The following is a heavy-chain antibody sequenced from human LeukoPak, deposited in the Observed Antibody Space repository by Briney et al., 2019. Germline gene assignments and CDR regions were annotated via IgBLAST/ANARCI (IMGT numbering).Heavy chain of an antibody. CDR2: INHSGST. V-gene: IGHV4-34*01. D-gene: IGHD1-26*01. CDR3: ARELGARHYYFDY. J-gene: IGHJ4*02. Sequence: SETLSLTCAVYGGSFSGYYWSWIRQPPGKGLEWIGEINHSGSTNYNPSLKSRVTISVDMSKNQFSLKLSSVTAADTAVYYCARELGARHYYFDYWGQGTLVTVSS. CDR1: GGSFSGYY.